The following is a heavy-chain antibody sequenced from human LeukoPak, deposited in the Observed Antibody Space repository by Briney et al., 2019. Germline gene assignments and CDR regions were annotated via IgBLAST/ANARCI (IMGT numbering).Heavy chain of an antibody. J-gene: IGHJ4*02. Sequence: SETLSLTCTVSDYSISTNNYWGWIWQPPGKGLEWIGSIYHSGSTYYNPSLRSRVTISVDTSKNQFSLKLSSVTAADTAVYYCARGYSSGWYGGCIDYWGQGALVTVSS. V-gene: IGHV4-38-2*02. CDR1: DYSISTNNY. D-gene: IGHD6-19*01. CDR3: ARGYSSGWYGGCIDY. CDR2: IYHSGST.